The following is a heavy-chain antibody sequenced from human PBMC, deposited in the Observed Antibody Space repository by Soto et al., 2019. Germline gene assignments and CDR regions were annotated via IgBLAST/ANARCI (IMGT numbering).Heavy chain of an antibody. J-gene: IGHJ4*02. V-gene: IGHV3-23*01. CDR1: GFTFSSYA. CDR3: ARMPTIASRYSGPFDY. CDR2: ISGSGGST. Sequence: PGGSLRLSCAASGFTFSSYAMSWVRQAPGKGLEWVSAISGSGGSTYYADSVKGRFTISRDNSKNTLYLQMNSLRAEDTAVYYCARMPTIASRYSGPFDYWGQGTLVTVSS. D-gene: IGHD5-12*01.